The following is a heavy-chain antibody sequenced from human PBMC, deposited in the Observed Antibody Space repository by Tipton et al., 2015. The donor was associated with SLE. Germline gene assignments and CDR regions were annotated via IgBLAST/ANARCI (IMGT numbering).Heavy chain of an antibody. CDR3: ARDVTGDGLD. CDR1: GGSISSSSYY. J-gene: IGHJ4*02. CDR2: IYYSGST. Sequence: TLSLTCTVSGGSISSSSYYWGWIRQPPGKGLEWIGYIYYSGSTNYNPSLKSRVTISVDTSKNQFSLKLSSVTAADTAVYYCARDVTGDGLDWGQGTLVTVSS. V-gene: IGHV4-61*05. D-gene: IGHD3-16*01.